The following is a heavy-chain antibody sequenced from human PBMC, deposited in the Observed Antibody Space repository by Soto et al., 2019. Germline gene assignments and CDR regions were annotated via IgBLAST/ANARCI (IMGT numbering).Heavy chain of an antibody. J-gene: IGHJ4*02. CDR3: ASSARPMTTVTSYYFDY. V-gene: IGHV4-34*01. Sequence: SETLSLTCAVYGGSFSGYYWSWIRQPPGKGLEWIGEINHSGSTNYNPSLKSRVTISVDTSKNQFSLKLSSVTAADTAVYYCASSARPMTTVTSYYFDYWGQGTLVTVSS. CDR2: INHSGST. D-gene: IGHD4-17*01. CDR1: GGSFSGYY.